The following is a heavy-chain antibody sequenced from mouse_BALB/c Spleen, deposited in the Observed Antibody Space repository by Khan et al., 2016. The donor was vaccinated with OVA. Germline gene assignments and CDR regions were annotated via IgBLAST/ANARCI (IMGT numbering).Heavy chain of an antibody. Sequence: QVQLKQSGAELAKPGASVKMSCKASGYTFSNYWIHWVKQRPGQGLEWIGYINPTSGHTSYNQTFNDKATLTTDKSSRTAYMQLSSLTSDDSAVYYCARDRIDYWGQGTTRTVSS. J-gene: IGHJ2*01. CDR3: ARDRIDY. V-gene: IGHV1-7*01. CDR2: INPTSGHT. CDR1: GYTFSNYW.